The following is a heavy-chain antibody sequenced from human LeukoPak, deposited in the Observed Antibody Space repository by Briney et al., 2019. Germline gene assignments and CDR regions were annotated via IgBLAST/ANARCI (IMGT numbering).Heavy chain of an antibody. J-gene: IGHJ4*02. Sequence: GGSLRLSCAASGFTFSSYEMNWVRQAPGKGLEWVSYISSSGSTIYYADSVKGRFTISRDNAKNTLHLQMNSLRAEDTAAYYCARAKGSVWFDYWGQGTLVTVSS. CDR1: GFTFSSYE. V-gene: IGHV3-48*03. CDR3: ARAKGSVWFDY. CDR2: ISSSGSTI. D-gene: IGHD3-16*01.